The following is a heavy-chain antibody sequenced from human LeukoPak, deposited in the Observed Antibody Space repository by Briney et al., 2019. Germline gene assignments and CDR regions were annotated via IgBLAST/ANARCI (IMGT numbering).Heavy chain of an antibody. CDR3: ARGARVRDPKGSQPFDY. J-gene: IGHJ4*02. CDR1: GFTFSSYE. V-gene: IGHV3-48*03. Sequence: PGGSLRLSCAASGFTFSSYEMNWVRQAPGKGLEWVSYISSSGSTIYYADSVKGRFTISRDNAKNSLYLQMNSLRAEDTAVYYCARGARVRDPKGSQPFDYWGQGTLVTVSS. CDR2: ISSSGSTI. D-gene: IGHD3-10*01.